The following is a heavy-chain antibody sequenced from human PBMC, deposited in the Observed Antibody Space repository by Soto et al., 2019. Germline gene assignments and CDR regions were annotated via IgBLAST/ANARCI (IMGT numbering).Heavy chain of an antibody. V-gene: IGHV3-33*01. Sequence: GGSLRLSCAASGFTFSSYGMHWVRQAPGKGLEWVAVIWYDGSNKYYADSVKGRFTISRDNSKNTLYLQMNSLRAEDTAVYYCAREAMVFNSVYYYGMDVWGQGTTVTVSS. J-gene: IGHJ6*02. CDR1: GFTFSSYG. CDR3: AREAMVFNSVYYYGMDV. D-gene: IGHD5-18*01. CDR2: IWYDGSNK.